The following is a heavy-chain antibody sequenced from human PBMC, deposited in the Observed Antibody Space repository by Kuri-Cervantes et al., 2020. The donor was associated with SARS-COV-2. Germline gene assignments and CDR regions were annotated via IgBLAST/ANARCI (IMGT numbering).Heavy chain of an antibody. CDR3: ASPNVYYYYGMDV. CDR2: IYYSGST. V-gene: IGHV4-59*12. J-gene: IGHJ6*02. Sequence: SDTLSLTCTVSGGSISSYYWSGIRQPPGKGLEWIGYIYYSGSTNYNPSLKSRVTISVDTSKNQFSLKLSSVTAADTAVYYCASPNVYYYYGMDVWGQGTTVTVSS. CDR1: GGSISSYY.